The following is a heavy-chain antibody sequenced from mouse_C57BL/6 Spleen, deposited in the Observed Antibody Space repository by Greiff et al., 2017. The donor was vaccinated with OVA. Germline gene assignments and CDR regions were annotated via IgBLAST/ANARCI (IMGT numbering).Heavy chain of an antibody. CDR1: GYTFTSYW. V-gene: IGHV1-69*01. Sequence: VQLQQSGAELVMPGASVKLSCKASGYTFTSYWMHWVKQRPGQGLEWIGEIDPSDSYTNYNQKFKGKSTLTVDKSSSTAYMQLSSLTSEDSAVYYCARLTGDFDYWGQGTTLTVSS. CDR2: IDPSDSYT. D-gene: IGHD1-1*02. CDR3: ARLTGDFDY. J-gene: IGHJ2*01.